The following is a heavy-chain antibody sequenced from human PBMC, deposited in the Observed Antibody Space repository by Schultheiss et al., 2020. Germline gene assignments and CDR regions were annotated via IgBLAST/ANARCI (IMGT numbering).Heavy chain of an antibody. Sequence: SQTLSLTCAISGDSVSSNSAAWNWIRQSPSRGLEWLGRTYYRSKWYNDYAVSVKSRIIVNPDTSKNQFSLQLKSMTPEDTAVYYCVRDSRSVAVPFDYWGQGTLVTVSS. CDR3: VRDSRSVAVPFDY. J-gene: IGHJ4*02. CDR1: GDSVSSNSAA. V-gene: IGHV6-1*01. D-gene: IGHD2-15*01. CDR2: TYYRSKWYN.